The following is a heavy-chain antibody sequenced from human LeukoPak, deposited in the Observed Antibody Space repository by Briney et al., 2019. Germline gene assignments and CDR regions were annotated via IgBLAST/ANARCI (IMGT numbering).Heavy chain of an antibody. CDR2: ISGSGGST. CDR3: AITREPYYYYGIDV. Sequence: GGSLRLSCAASGFTFSSYAMSWVRQAPGKWLEWVSAISGSGGSTYYADSVKGRFTISRDNSKNTLYLQMNSLRAEDTAVYYCAITREPYYYYGIDVWGQGTTVTVSS. V-gene: IGHV3-23*01. CDR1: GFTFSSYA. D-gene: IGHD1-14*01. J-gene: IGHJ6*02.